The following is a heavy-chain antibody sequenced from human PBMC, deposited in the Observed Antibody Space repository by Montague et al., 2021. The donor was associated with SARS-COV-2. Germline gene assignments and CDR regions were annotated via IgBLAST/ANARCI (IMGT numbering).Heavy chain of an antibody. CDR3: AREVATIFGLAFDI. CDR2: IYSGGST. D-gene: IGHD5-12*01. V-gene: IGHV3-53*01. CDR1: GFTVSNNY. J-gene: IGHJ3*02. Sequence: SLRLSCAASGFTVSNNYMSWVRQAPGKGLEWVSVIYSGGSTYYADSVKGRFTISRDNSKNTLYLQMNSLRAEDTAVYYCAREVATIFGLAFDIWGQGTMVTVSS.